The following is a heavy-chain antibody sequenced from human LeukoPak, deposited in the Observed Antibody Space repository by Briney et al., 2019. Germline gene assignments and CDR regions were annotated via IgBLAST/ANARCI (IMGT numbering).Heavy chain of an antibody. Sequence: GGSLRLSCAASGFTFDDYAMHWVRQAPGKGLEWVSGISWSSGSIGYADSVKGRFTISRDNAKNSLYLQMNSLRAEDTALYYCAKEAKLGDYVDYWGQGTLVTVSS. D-gene: IGHD2-15*01. J-gene: IGHJ4*02. V-gene: IGHV3-9*01. CDR1: GFTFDDYA. CDR2: ISWSSGSI. CDR3: AKEAKLGDYVDY.